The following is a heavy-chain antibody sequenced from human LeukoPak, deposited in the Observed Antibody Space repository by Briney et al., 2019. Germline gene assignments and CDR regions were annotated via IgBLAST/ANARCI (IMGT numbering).Heavy chain of an antibody. V-gene: IGHV3-23*01. Sequence: GGSLRLSCAASGFTFSTYGISWVRPAPGKGLEWVSTMSGSGGSTYYADSVKGRFTMSRDNSNHTLYLQMKSLRVEDTAVYYCAKRAWYYDTSGYYYDSWGQGTLVTVSS. CDR2: MSGSGGST. J-gene: IGHJ5*01. CDR1: GFTFSTYG. CDR3: AKRAWYYDTSGYYYDS. D-gene: IGHD3-22*01.